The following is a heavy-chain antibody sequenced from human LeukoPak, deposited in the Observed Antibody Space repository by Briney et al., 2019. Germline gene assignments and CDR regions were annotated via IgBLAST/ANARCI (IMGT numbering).Heavy chain of an antibody. CDR1: GFTVSSNY. D-gene: IGHD1-26*01. Sequence: PGGSLRLSCAASGFTVSSNYMSWVRQAPGKGLEWVSVIYGGGSTDYADSVKGRFTISRDNLKNTLYLQMNSLRAEDTAVYYCARDPTSSWETAFDIWGQGTMVTVSS. V-gene: IGHV3-53*01. CDR2: IYGGGST. CDR3: ARDPTSSWETAFDI. J-gene: IGHJ3*02.